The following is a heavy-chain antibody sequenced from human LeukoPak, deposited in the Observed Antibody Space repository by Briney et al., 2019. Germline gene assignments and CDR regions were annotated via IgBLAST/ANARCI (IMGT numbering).Heavy chain of an antibody. J-gene: IGHJ3*02. CDR3: ARVGGIYDYVWGSYRHDPFDI. V-gene: IGHV4-4*02. CDR2: ISYSGST. D-gene: IGHD3-16*02. Sequence: PSGTLSLTCAVSGGSISSSNWWSWIRQPPGKGLEWIGYISYSGSTNFNPSLKSRVTISVDTSKNQFSLKLSSVTAADTAVYYCARVGGIYDYVWGSYRHDPFDIWGQGTMVTVSS. CDR1: GGSISSSNW.